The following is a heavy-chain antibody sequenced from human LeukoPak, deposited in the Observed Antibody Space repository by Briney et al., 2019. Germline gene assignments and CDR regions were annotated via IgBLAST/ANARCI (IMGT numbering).Heavy chain of an antibody. V-gene: IGHV3-23*01. Sequence: GGSLRLSCAASGFTFSSYAMSWVRQAPGKGLEWVSAISASGDATYYADSVKGRFTISRDSSKNMLYLQMNSLRAEDTAIYYCAKHYYGSGSSSCYFDYWGQGTLVTVSS. CDR2: ISASGDAT. J-gene: IGHJ4*02. CDR1: GFTFSSYA. D-gene: IGHD3-10*01. CDR3: AKHYYGSGSSSCYFDY.